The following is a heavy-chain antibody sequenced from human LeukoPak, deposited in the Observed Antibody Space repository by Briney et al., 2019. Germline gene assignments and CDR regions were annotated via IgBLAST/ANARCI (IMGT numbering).Heavy chain of an antibody. J-gene: IGHJ6*03. CDR3: ARQVSDYYYYYIDV. Sequence: SETLSLTCTVSGGSISSTAYYWDWIRQPPGKGLEWIGSIYYSETTYYNSSLKSRVTISLNTSKNQFSLRLSSVTAADTAVYYCARQVSDYYYYYIDVWGKGPRSPSP. CDR1: GGSISSTAYY. CDR2: IYYSETT. V-gene: IGHV4-39*01. D-gene: IGHD5/OR15-5a*01.